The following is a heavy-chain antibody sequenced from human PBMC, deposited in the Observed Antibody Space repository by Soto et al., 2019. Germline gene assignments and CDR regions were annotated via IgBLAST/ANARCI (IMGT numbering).Heavy chain of an antibody. J-gene: IGHJ4*02. Sequence: GGSLRLSCAASGFTFSSYGMHWVRQAPGKGLEWVAVISYDGSNKYYADSVKGRFTISRDNSKNALYLQMNSLRAEDTAVYYCAKDEEGGLDYWGQATLVTVSS. CDR1: GFTFSSYG. D-gene: IGHD2-15*01. V-gene: IGHV3-30*18. CDR2: ISYDGSNK. CDR3: AKDEEGGLDY.